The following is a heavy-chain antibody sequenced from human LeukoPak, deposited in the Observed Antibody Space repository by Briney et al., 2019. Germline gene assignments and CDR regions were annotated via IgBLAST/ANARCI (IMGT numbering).Heavy chain of an antibody. D-gene: IGHD2-2*01. CDR3: ARDRCSSSSCYDDY. V-gene: IGHV1-18*01. CDR1: GYTFPTYS. CDR2: VSVYNGNT. Sequence: ASVTVSCKASGYTFPTYSITWLRQAPGQGLEWMGWVSVYNGNTNYAQKFQGRVTMTTDTPTSTAYMDLRSLGSDDTAVYYCARDRCSSSSCYDDYWGQASLASVSS. J-gene: IGHJ4*02.